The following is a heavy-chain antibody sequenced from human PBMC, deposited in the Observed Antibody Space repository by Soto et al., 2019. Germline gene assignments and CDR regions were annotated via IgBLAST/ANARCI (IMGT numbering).Heavy chain of an antibody. D-gene: IGHD3-3*01. CDR2: IYWDDDK. V-gene: IGHV2-5*02. Sequence: QITLNESGPTQVKPRQTLTLTCTFSGFSLTTSGVGVGWIRQSPGKAPEWLALIYWDDDKRYSQSLKSRLTITKDTSKNQVVLTMADLDPAVTATYYCAHRVLRTVFGLVTTTAIYFDFWGQGTPVAVSS. CDR1: GFSLTTSGVG. J-gene: IGHJ4*02. CDR3: AHRVLRTVFGLVTTTAIYFDF.